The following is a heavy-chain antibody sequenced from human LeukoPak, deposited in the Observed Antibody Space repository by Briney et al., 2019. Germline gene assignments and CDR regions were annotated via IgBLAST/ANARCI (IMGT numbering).Heavy chain of an antibody. CDR3: AKNVPYSSGWYSDY. CDR2: INPNSGGT. J-gene: IGHJ4*02. Sequence: ASVKVSCKASGYTFTAYYMHWVRQAPGQGLEWMGWINPNSGGTNYAQKFQGRVTMTRDTSISTAYMELSGLTSDDTAVYYCAKNVPYSSGWYSDYWGQGTLVTVSS. CDR1: GYTFTAYY. V-gene: IGHV1-2*02. D-gene: IGHD6-19*01.